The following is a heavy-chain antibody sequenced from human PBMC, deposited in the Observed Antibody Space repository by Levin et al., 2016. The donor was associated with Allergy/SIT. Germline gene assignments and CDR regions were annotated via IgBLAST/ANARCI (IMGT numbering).Heavy chain of an antibody. CDR2: IYWDDDK. Sequence: WIRQPPGKALEWLALIYWDDDKRYSPSLKSRLTITKDTSKNQVVLTMTNMDPVDTATYYCAHTYYYDSSGEYFQHWGQGTLVTVSS. V-gene: IGHV2-5*02. CDR3: AHTYYYDSSGEYFQH. D-gene: IGHD3-22*01. J-gene: IGHJ1*01.